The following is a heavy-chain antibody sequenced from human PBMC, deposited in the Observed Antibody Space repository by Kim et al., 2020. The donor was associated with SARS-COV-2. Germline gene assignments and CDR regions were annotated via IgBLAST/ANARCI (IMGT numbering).Heavy chain of an antibody. CDR1: GGSISSGGYY. V-gene: IGHV4-31*03. D-gene: IGHD3-10*01. Sequence: SETLSLTCTVSGGSISSGGYYWSWIRQHPGKGLEWIGYIYYSGSTYYNPSLKSRVTMXVDTSKNQFSLKLSXVTAADTAVYYCAXXXYGLGSRWGGLRWXXXWGQXXXVTVSS. CDR2: IYYSGST. J-gene: IGHJ5*02. CDR3: AXXXYGLGSRWGGLRWXXX.